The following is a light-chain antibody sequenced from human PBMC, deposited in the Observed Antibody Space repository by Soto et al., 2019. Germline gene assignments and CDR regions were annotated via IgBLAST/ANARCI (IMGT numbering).Light chain of an antibody. J-gene: IGKJ4*01. CDR1: QSGRND. CDR2: SAS. Sequence: ENVLTQSPATLSLSPGERATLSCRASQSGRNDLVWYHQKPGQAPRALIYSASNRATGIPARFSGSGSGTDFTLTISSLEPEDFAVYYCQQRTNWPPTFGGGTKVEMK. CDR3: QQRTNWPPT. V-gene: IGKV3-11*01.